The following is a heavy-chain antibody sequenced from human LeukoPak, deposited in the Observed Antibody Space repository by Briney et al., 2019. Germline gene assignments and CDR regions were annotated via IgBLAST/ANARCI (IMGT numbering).Heavy chain of an antibody. V-gene: IGHV3-53*05. CDR3: ARESHEGATRAYNWFDP. J-gene: IGHJ5*02. CDR1: GFTVSSNY. Sequence: GGSLRLSCAVSGFTVSSNYMSWVRQAPGKGLEWVSVIYSGGNTNYADSVKGRFTISRDNSKNTVYLQMNSLRPEDTALYYCARESHEGATRAYNWFDPWGQGTLVTVSS. CDR2: IYSGGNT. D-gene: IGHD1-26*01.